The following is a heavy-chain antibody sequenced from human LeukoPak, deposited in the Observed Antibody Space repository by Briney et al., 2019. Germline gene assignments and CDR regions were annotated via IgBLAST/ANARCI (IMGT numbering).Heavy chain of an antibody. CDR1: GYTLTGYY. V-gene: IGHV1-2*02. J-gene: IGHJ6*02. CDR2: INPNSGGT. Sequence: GASVKLSCKASGYTLTGYYMHWVRQAPGQGLEWMGWINPNSGGTNYAQQFQGRVTMTRDTSISTAYMDLTRLTSDDAAVYYCARDLAYYYYGMDVWGQGTTVTVSS. CDR3: ARDLAYYYYGMDV.